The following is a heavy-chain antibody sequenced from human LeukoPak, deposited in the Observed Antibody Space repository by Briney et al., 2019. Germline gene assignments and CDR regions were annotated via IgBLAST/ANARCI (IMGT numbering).Heavy chain of an antibody. D-gene: IGHD4-17*01. V-gene: IGHV1-69*04. CDR3: AREDGAGDYDPDFQH. Sequence: ASVKVSCKASGGTFSSYAISWVRQAPGQGLEWMGRIIPILGIANYAQKFQGRVTITADKSTSTAYMELSSLTSEDTAVYYCAREDGAGDYDPDFQHWGQGNLGTGSS. J-gene: IGHJ1*01. CDR1: GGTFSSYA. CDR2: IIPILGIA.